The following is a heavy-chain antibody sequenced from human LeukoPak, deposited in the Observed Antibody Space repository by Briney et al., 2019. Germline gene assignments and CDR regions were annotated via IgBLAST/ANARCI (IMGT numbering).Heavy chain of an antibody. V-gene: IGHV3-30*02. D-gene: IGHD2-21*01. CDR2: IRYDGSNK. J-gene: IGHJ6*03. CDR3: ARDGVVVVEEYYYYYYMDV. CDR1: GFTFSSYG. Sequence: GGSLRLSCAASGFTFSSYGMHWVRQAPGKGLEWVAFIRYDGSNKYYADSVKGRFTISRDNSKNTLYLQMNSLRAEDTAVYYCARDGVVVVEEYYYYYYMDVWGKGTTVTVSS.